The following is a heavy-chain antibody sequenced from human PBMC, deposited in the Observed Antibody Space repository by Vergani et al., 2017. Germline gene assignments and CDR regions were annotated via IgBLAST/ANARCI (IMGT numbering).Heavy chain of an antibody. Sequence: QVHLVESGGGVVQPGRSLRLSCVVSGFTSSYYGMHWVRQAPGKGLEWVAGISYDGTQKYYADPVKGRFTISRDNSKSTLYLQMNSLRTEDTAVYYCATKSCGTPGCQIGYFREWGQGTLVTVSS. V-gene: IGHV3-30*03. CDR3: ATKSCGTPGCQIGYFRE. CDR1: GFTSSYYG. CDR2: ISYDGTQK. D-gene: IGHD1-1*01. J-gene: IGHJ1*01.